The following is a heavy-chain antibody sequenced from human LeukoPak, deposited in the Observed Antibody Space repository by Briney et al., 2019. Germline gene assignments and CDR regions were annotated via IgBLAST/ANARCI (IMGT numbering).Heavy chain of an antibody. D-gene: IGHD6-19*01. Sequence: GGSLRLSCAASGFTFGSYSMNWVRQAPGKGLEWVSSISSSSSYIYYADSVKGRFTISRDNAKNSLYLQMNSLRAEDTAVYYCARDQTQWLVRGDFDYWGQGTLVTVSS. J-gene: IGHJ4*02. CDR3: ARDQTQWLVRGDFDY. V-gene: IGHV3-21*01. CDR1: GFTFGSYS. CDR2: ISSSSSYI.